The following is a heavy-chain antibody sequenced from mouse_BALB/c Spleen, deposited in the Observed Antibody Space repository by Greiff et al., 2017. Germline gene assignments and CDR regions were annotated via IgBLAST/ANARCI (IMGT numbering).Heavy chain of an antibody. J-gene: IGHJ4*01. D-gene: IGHD2-1*01. V-gene: IGHV5-17*02. CDR2: ISSGSSTI. CDR3: ASYYGNYDAMDY. Sequence: EVKVVESGGGLVQPGGSRKLSCAASGFTFSSFGMHWVRQAPEKGLEWVAYISSGSSTIYYADTVKGRFTISRDNPKNTLFLQMTSLRSEDTAMYYCASYYGNYDAMDYWGQGTSVTVSS. CDR1: GFTFSSFG.